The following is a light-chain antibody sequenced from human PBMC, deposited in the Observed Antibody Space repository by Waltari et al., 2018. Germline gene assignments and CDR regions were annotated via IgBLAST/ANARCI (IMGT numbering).Light chain of an antibody. CDR2: LEGSGSY. CDR1: SGHSSXI. J-gene: IGLJ1*01. V-gene: IGLV4-60*03. CDR3: ETWDSNTHV. Sequence: QPVLTQSSSASASLGSLVKLTCTLSSGHSSXIIAWHQQQPGKAPRYLMKLEGSGSYNKGSGVPDRFSGSSSGADRYLTISNLQSEDEADYYCETWDSNTHVFXTGTKVTVL.